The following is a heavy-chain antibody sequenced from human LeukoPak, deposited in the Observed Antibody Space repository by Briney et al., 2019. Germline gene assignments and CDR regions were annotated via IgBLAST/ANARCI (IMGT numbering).Heavy chain of an antibody. D-gene: IGHD1-1*01. CDR1: GFTFSSYE. Sequence: GGSLRLSCAAFGFTFSSYEMNWVRQAPGKGLEWVSYISSSGSLIHYADSVKGRFTFSRDNAKNSLYLQMNSLRGEDTAVYYCAREGGWNDLDYWGQGTLVTVSS. CDR3: AREGGWNDLDY. CDR2: ISSSGSLI. V-gene: IGHV3-48*03. J-gene: IGHJ4*02.